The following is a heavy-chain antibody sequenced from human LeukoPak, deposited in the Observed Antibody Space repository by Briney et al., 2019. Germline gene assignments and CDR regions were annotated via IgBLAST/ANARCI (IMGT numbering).Heavy chain of an antibody. Sequence: SETLSLTCTVSGGSISSSSYYWGWIRQPPGKGLEWIGRIYYSGSTYYNPSLKSRVTISVDTSKNQFSLKLSSVTAADTAVYYCARGLPSVVTAPNDAFDIWGQGTMVTVSS. V-gene: IGHV4-39*07. J-gene: IGHJ3*02. CDR3: ARGLPSVVTAPNDAFDI. CDR1: GGSISSSSYY. D-gene: IGHD2-21*02. CDR2: IYYSGST.